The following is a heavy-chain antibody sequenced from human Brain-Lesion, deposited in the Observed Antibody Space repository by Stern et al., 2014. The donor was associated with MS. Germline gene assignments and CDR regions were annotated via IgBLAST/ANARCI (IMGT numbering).Heavy chain of an antibody. CDR1: GGSISSGGYY. CDR2: IFNSGST. CDR3: ARGRVVPGFQYYATDV. D-gene: IGHD2-2*01. J-gene: IGHJ6*02. Sequence: VQLVESGPGLVKPSQTLSLSCTVSGGSISSGGYYWSWIRQPAGKGLEWIGRIFNSGSTSYNPSLKSRFTISIDTSKNQFPLRLNSMTAADTAVYYCARGRVVPGFQYYATDVWGQGTTVIVSS. V-gene: IGHV4-61*02.